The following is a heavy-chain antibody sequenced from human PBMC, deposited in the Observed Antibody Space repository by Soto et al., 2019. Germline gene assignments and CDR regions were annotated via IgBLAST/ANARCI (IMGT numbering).Heavy chain of an antibody. Sequence: QVQLVQSGAEVKKPGSSVKVSCKASGDTFNNYAVTWVRQAPGQGLEWMGGIIPILGTPNYAQRFQGRVTITADESTSTVYMEMSSVRSEDTAVYYCASSYGTSWYGDYWGQGTLVTVSS. J-gene: IGHJ4*02. CDR3: ASSYGTSWYGDY. CDR1: GDTFNNYA. CDR2: IIPILGTP. D-gene: IGHD6-13*01. V-gene: IGHV1-69*01.